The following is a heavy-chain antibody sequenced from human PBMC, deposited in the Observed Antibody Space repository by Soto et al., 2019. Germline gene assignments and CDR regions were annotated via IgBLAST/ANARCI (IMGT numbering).Heavy chain of an antibody. CDR1: GGTFSSYA. D-gene: IGHD2-2*01. V-gene: IGHV1-8*02. Sequence: ASVKVSCKASGGTFSSYAISWVRQATGQGLEWMGWMNPNSGNTGYAQKFQGRVTMTRNTSISTAYMELSSLRSEDTAVYYCARGDIVVVPAAVDYWGQGTLVTVSS. CDR2: MNPNSGNT. J-gene: IGHJ4*02. CDR3: ARGDIVVVPAAVDY.